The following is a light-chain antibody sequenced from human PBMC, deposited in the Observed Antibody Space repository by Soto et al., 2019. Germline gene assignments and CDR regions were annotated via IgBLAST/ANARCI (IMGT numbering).Light chain of an antibody. J-gene: IGKJ4*01. V-gene: IGKV3-15*01. CDR2: GAS. Sequence: EKVMTQSPATLSVSPGERATLSCRASQSVTNRYLAWYQQRPGQAPRLLIYGASTRATGIPDRFSGSGSGTECTLTISSLQSEDFAVYYCQQYDSWPLTCGGGTKVEIK. CDR1: QSVTNRY. CDR3: QQYDSWPLT.